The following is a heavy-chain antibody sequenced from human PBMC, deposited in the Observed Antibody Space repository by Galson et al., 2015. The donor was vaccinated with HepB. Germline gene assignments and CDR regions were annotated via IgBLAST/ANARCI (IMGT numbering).Heavy chain of an antibody. D-gene: IGHD3-3*01. CDR3: ARVSDFWNDDY. CDR2: IYSGGST. CDR1: GFTVSSNY. Sequence: SLRLSCAASGFTVSSNYMSWVRQAPGKGLEWVSVIYSGGSTYYADSVKGRFTISRDNSKNTLYLQMNSLRAEDTAVYYCARVSDFWNDDYWGQGTLVTVSS. V-gene: IGHV3-66*01. J-gene: IGHJ4*02.